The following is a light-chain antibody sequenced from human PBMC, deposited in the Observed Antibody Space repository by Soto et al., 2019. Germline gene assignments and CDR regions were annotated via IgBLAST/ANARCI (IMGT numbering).Light chain of an antibody. V-gene: IGLV1-40*01. Sequence: QSVLTQPPSVSGAPGQRVTISCTGSSSNIGAGYDVHWYQQLPGTAPKLLIYSNDQRPSAVPGRFSGSKSGTSASLAISGLLSEDEADYYCATWDDSLNVVFGGGTKVTVL. J-gene: IGLJ2*01. CDR3: ATWDDSLNVV. CDR2: SND. CDR1: SSNIGAGYD.